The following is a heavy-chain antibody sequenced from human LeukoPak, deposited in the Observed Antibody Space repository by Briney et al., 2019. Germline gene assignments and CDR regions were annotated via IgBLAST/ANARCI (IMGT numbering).Heavy chain of an antibody. Sequence: GGSLRLSCAASGYTYSSYTMLWVRQAPGKGLEWVSAIDGSGVTSFYGDSVKARFTISRDNSKNTLYLQMNSLRAEDTALFYCAKRVAEQSTSWYIDIWGLGTMVTVSS. CDR3: AKRVAEQSTSWYIDI. CDR2: IDGSGVTS. J-gene: IGHJ3*02. D-gene: IGHD6-19*01. V-gene: IGHV3-23*02. CDR1: GYTYSSYT.